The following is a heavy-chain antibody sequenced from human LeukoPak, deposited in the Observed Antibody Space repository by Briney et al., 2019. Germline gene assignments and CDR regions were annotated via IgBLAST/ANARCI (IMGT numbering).Heavy chain of an antibody. J-gene: IGHJ4*02. CDR1: GFTFTAYY. Sequence: ASVKVSCKASGFTFTAYYIHWVRQAPGQGLEWMGWINPNSGGTKYAQEFQGRVTMTRDTSISTAYMELSSLRSDDTAVYYCAKETSGDPTITETSSFDYWGQGTLVTVFS. D-gene: IGHD1-20*01. V-gene: IGHV1-2*02. CDR3: AKETSGDPTITETSSFDY. CDR2: INPNSGGT.